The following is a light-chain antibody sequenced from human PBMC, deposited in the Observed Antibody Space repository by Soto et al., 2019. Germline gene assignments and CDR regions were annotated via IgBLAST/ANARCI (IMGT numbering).Light chain of an antibody. J-gene: IGLJ1*01. Sequence: QSALTQPASVSGSPGQSITISCTGTSSDVGGYNYVSWYQQHPGKAPKLMIYDVSDRPSWVSNRFSGSKSGNTASLTISGLQAEDEADYYCSSYTNRGTLDIFGTGTKVTVL. CDR2: DVS. CDR1: SSDVGGYNY. V-gene: IGLV2-14*01. CDR3: SSYTNRGTLDI.